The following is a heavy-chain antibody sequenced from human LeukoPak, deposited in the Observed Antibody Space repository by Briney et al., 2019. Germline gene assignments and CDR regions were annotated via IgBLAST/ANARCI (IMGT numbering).Heavy chain of an antibody. CDR2: ISGSGPTI. CDR3: AKGSSWSYEYFQH. J-gene: IGHJ1*01. D-gene: IGHD6-13*01. Sequence: GGSLRLSCAASGFTFSDYYMSWIRQAPGKGLEWVSYISGSGPTIFYADSVKGRFTISRDNSKNTLYLQMNSLRAEDTAVYYCAKGSSWSYEYFQHWGQGTLVTVSS. CDR1: GFTFSDYY. V-gene: IGHV3-11*01.